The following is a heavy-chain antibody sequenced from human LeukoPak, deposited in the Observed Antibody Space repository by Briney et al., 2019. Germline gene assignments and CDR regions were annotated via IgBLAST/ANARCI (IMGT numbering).Heavy chain of an antibody. J-gene: IGHJ1*01. Sequence: SETLSLTCTIFGDSVSRSDSYWDWIRQPPGKGLEWIGTIYYSGRTYYSPSLKSRVTLSVDMSNNQFSLTLSSVTAADTALYSCARRRYYDSSGYLEWGQGTLVTVSS. V-gene: IGHV4-39*01. CDR3: ARRRYYDSSGYLE. CDR1: GDSVSRSDSY. D-gene: IGHD3-22*01. CDR2: IYYSGRT.